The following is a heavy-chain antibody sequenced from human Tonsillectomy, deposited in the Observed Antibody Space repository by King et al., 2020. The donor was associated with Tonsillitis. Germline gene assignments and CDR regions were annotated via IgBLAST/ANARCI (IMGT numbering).Heavy chain of an antibody. V-gene: IGHV1-3*01. CDR2: MNAGSGST. Sequence: QLVQSGAEVKKPGASVRLSCKASGYTFTGHPIHWVRQAPGQGLEWMGWMNAGSGSTKYSQRFQKRVTITRDTSANTAYMELTGLADEDTGVYYCAREGRNRTTIFFALGMDVWGQGTTVTVSS. D-gene: IGHD2-21*01. CDR3: AREGRNRTTIFFALGMDV. CDR1: GYTFTGHP. J-gene: IGHJ6*01.